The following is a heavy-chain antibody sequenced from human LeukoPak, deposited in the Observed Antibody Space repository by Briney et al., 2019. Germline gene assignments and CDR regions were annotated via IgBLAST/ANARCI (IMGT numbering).Heavy chain of an antibody. CDR2: IYYSGST. CDR1: GGSISSGDYY. V-gene: IGHV4-30-4*01. D-gene: IGHD3-10*01. J-gene: IGHJ2*01. Sequence: SETLSLTCTVSGGSISSGDYYWSWIRQPPGKGLEWIGYIYYSGSTYYNPSLKSRVTISVDTSKNQFSLKLSSVTAADTAVYYCARVPTMVRGVIPPWYFDLWGRGTLVTVSS. CDR3: ARVPTMVRGVIPPWYFDL.